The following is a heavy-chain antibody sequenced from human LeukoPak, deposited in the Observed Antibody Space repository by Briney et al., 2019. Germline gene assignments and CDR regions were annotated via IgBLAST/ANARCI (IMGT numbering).Heavy chain of an antibody. CDR3: VHGRIYSPFDY. CDR1: GFSLRTSGVG. CDR2: IYWDGDN. D-gene: IGHD4-11*01. J-gene: IGHJ4*02. Sequence: SGPTLVKHTQTLTLTCTFSGFSLRTSGVGVGWVRQPTAKALEWLALIYWDGDNRYNSAVSTRLTITKDTSKNQVVLTMTNVDHVDTATYYCVHGRIYSPFDYWGQGALVTVSS. V-gene: IGHV2-5*02.